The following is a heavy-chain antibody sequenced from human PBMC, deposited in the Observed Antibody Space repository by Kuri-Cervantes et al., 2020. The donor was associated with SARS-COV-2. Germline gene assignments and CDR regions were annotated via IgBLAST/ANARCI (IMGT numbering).Heavy chain of an antibody. V-gene: IGHV4-38-2*02. CDR2: IYHSGST. Sequence: SETLSLTCTVSGYSISSGYYWGWIRQPPGKGLEWIGSIYHSGSTYYNPSLKSRVTISVDTSKNQFSLKLSSVTAADTAVYYCARDFLGVAGSTSCYREDWFDPWGQGTLVTVSS. CDR3: ARDFLGVAGSTSCYREDWFDP. J-gene: IGHJ5*02. D-gene: IGHD2-2*02. CDR1: GYSISSGYY.